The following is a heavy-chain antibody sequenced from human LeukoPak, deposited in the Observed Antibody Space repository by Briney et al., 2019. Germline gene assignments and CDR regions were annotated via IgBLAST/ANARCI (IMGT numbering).Heavy chain of an antibody. CDR3: AREIYSSGVNAFDI. J-gene: IGHJ3*02. V-gene: IGHV1-2*02. Sequence: GASVKVSCKASGYTFTGYYMHWVRQAPGQGLEWMGWINPNSGDTNYAQKFQGRVTMTRDTSISTAYMELSRLRSDDTAVYYCAREIYSSGVNAFDIWGQGTMVTVSS. D-gene: IGHD3-10*01. CDR1: GYTFTGYY. CDR2: INPNSGDT.